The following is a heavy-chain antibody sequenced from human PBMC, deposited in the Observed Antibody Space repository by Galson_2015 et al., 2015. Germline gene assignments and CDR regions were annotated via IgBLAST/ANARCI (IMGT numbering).Heavy chain of an antibody. CDR2: IRSKANNYAT. V-gene: IGHV3-73*01. J-gene: IGHJ4*02. Sequence: SLRLSCAASGFTFRGSAMHWVRQASGKGLEWVGRIRSKANNYATAYAASVKGRFTISRDDSKNTAYLQMNSLKTEDTAVYYCTRLALYYDSRGSEPPLDYWGQGTLVTVSS. CDR3: TRLALYYDSRGSEPPLDY. CDR1: GFTFRGSA. D-gene: IGHD3-22*01.